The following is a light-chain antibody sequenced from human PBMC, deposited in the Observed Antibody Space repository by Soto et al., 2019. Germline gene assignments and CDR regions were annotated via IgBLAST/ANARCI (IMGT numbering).Light chain of an antibody. Sequence: QSALTQPRSVSGSPGQSVTISCTGTSSDVGGYNYVSWYQQHPGKAPKLMIYDVSKRPSGVPDRFSGSKSGDTASLTISGLQAEDEADYYCSSYRSSTTFVFGTGTKLTVL. CDR2: DVS. V-gene: IGLV2-11*01. CDR1: SSDVGGYNY. J-gene: IGLJ1*01. CDR3: SSYRSSTTFV.